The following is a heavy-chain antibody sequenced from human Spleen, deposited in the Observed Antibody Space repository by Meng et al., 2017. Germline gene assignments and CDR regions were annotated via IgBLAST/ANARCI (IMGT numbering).Heavy chain of an antibody. Sequence: GESLKISCAASGFTFSSYAMSWVRQAPGKGLEWVSGISYGGDSTYYPDSVKGRFTVSRDNSKNTLFRHMNGLRAEDKAIYYCPKESRLDFDSWGQGTLVTVSS. CDR2: ISYGGDST. CDR1: GFTFSSYA. D-gene: IGHD4-11*01. CDR3: PKESRLDFDS. V-gene: IGHV3-23*01. J-gene: IGHJ4*02.